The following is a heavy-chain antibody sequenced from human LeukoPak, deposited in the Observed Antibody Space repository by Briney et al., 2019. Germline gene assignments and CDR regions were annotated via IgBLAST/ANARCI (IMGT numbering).Heavy chain of an antibody. CDR1: GYSSTGYH. V-gene: IGHV1-46*01. CDR3: ARDSLRTAIAMAGGNWFDP. D-gene: IGHD6-19*01. CDR2: INPSGGST. J-gene: IGHJ5*02. Sequence: ASVKVSCKASGYSSTGYHMHWVRQAPGQGLEWMGIINPSGGSTTYAEKFQGRVTMTRDTSTSTVYMELSSLRSEDTAVYYCARDSLRTAIAMAGGNWFDPWGQGTLVTVSS.